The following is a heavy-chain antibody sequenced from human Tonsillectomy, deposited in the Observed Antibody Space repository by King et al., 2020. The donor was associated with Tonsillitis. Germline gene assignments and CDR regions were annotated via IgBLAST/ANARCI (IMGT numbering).Heavy chain of an antibody. V-gene: IGHV3-72*01. CDR3: ASGRVGATDY. CDR2: IRNKADSYTT. CDR1: GFSGSDHY. D-gene: IGHD1-26*01. J-gene: IGHJ4*02. Sequence: VQLVESGGGLVQPGGSLRLSCVASGFSGSDHYIEWVRQAPGKGLEGVGRIRNKADSYTTEYAASVKGRFTTSRDDLKKSLYLQMNSLKSEDTAVYYCASGRVGATDYWGQGTLVTVSS.